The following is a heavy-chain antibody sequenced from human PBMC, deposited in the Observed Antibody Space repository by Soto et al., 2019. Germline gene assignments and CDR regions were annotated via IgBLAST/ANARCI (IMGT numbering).Heavy chain of an antibody. CDR3: ARDTREITRGLGVIPYYIYPMDV. Sequence: QVQLAQSGAEVKKRGSSVKVSCRVSGGTFNNYAISWVRQAPGEGLEWMGGIIPAFGTPKYAQRFQDRVTISADVYAATAYMELTSRRSDDTAVYYCARDTREITRGLGVIPYYIYPMDVWGQGTTGAVAS. V-gene: IGHV1-69*01. D-gene: IGHD3-16*02. CDR1: GGTFNNYA. J-gene: IGHJ6*02. CDR2: IIPAFGTP.